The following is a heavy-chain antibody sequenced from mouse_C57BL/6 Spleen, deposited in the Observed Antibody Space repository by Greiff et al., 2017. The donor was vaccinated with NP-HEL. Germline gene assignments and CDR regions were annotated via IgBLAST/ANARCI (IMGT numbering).Heavy chain of an antibody. CDR1: GYSFTDYN. CDR2: INPNYGTT. J-gene: IGHJ4*01. Sequence: EVKLMESGPELVKPGASVKISCKASGYSFTDYNMNWVKQSNGKSLEWIGVINPNYGTTSYNQKFKGKATLTVDQSSSTAYMQLNSLTSEDSAVYYCARGDYSNTDYYAMDYWGQGTSVTVSS. CDR3: ARGDYSNTDYYAMDY. V-gene: IGHV1-39*01. D-gene: IGHD2-5*01.